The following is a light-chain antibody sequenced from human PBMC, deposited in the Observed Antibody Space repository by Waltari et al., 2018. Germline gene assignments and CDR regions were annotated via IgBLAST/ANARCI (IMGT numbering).Light chain of an antibody. CDR1: SSNIGTRS. CDR2: STN. J-gene: IGLJ2*01. Sequence: QSVLTQPPSVSGTPGQRVSISCSGSSSNIGTRSVNWYQQVPGTAPKLPIYSTNQRPSGVPERFSGSKSGTSASLAISGLQSEDEADYYCATWDDSLNGLFGGGTKLTVL. CDR3: ATWDDSLNGL. V-gene: IGLV1-44*01.